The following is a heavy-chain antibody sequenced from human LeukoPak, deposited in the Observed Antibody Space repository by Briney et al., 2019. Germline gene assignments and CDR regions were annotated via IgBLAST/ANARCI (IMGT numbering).Heavy chain of an antibody. D-gene: IGHD4-17*01. CDR1: GYTFTTYG. Sequence: ASVKVSCKASGYTFTTYGITWVRQAPGQGLEWMGWISTYNGNTNYAQKLQGRVTMTTDTSTSTAYMELRSLISDDAAVYYCARGDDYGDYWGLYWGQGTLVTVSS. CDR3: ARGDDYGDYWGLY. V-gene: IGHV1-18*01. J-gene: IGHJ4*02. CDR2: ISTYNGNT.